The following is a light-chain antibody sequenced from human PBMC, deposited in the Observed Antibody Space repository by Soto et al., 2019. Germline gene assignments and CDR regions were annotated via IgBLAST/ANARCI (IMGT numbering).Light chain of an antibody. V-gene: IGLV2-8*01. CDR2: EVT. CDR3: SSYAGNTYVV. Sequence: QSALTQPPSASGSPGQSVTISCTGTSSDVGGYNFVSWYQQHPGKAPKLLIYEVTKRPSGVPDRFAGSKSGNTASLTVSGLQSDDEADYYCSSYAGNTYVVFGGGTQLTVL. J-gene: IGLJ2*01. CDR1: SSDVGGYNF.